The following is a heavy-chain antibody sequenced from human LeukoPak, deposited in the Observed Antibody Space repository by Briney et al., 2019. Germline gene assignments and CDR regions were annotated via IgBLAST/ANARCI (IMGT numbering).Heavy chain of an antibody. V-gene: IGHV3-23*01. Sequence: GGSLRLSCAASGFTFSSYAMSWVRQAPGKGLEWVSAISGSGGSTYYADSVKGRFTISRDNSKNTLYLQMNSLRAEDTAVYYCAKSPASMVRGALIYYYYGMDVWGKGTTVTVSS. D-gene: IGHD3-10*01. J-gene: IGHJ6*04. CDR1: GFTFSSYA. CDR3: AKSPASMVRGALIYYYYGMDV. CDR2: ISGSGGST.